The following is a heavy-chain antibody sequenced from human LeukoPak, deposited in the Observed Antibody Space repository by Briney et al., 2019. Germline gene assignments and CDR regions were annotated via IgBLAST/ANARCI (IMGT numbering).Heavy chain of an antibody. D-gene: IGHD3-10*01. Sequence: GGSLRLSCAASGFTVSSNYMSWVRQAPGKGLEWVSVIYSGGSTYYADSVKGRFTISRDNSKNTLYLQMNSLRAEDTAVYYCAAERFESSSGQTMYYSFDYWGQGTLVTVSS. CDR3: AAERFESSSGQTMYYSFDY. V-gene: IGHV3-66*01. J-gene: IGHJ4*02. CDR1: GFTVSSNY. CDR2: IYSGGST.